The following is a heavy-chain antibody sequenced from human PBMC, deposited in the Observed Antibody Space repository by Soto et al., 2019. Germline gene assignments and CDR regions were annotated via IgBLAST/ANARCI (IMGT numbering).Heavy chain of an antibody. CDR3: ARPPYYYDTSGLAY. Sequence: EVQLVESGGGLVKPGGSLRLSCAASGFTFSSYSMNWVRQAPGKGLEWVSSISSSSSYIYYADSVKGRFTISRDNAXDSLYLQMTSLRAEDTGVYYCARPPYYYDTSGLAYWGQGTLVTVSS. J-gene: IGHJ4*02. CDR2: ISSSSSYI. V-gene: IGHV3-21*01. CDR1: GFTFSSYS. D-gene: IGHD3-22*01.